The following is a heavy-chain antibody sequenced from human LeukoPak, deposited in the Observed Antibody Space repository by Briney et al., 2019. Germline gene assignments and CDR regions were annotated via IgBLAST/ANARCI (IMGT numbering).Heavy chain of an antibody. J-gene: IGHJ4*02. CDR1: GGSISSYY. D-gene: IGHD2-21*02. CDR2: IYYSRST. CDR3: ARVGDCGGDCSHFDY. Sequence: SETLSLTCTVSGGSISSYYWSWIRQPPGKGLEWIGYIYYSRSTNYNPSLKSRVTISVDTSKNQFSLKLSSVTAADTAVYYCARVGDCGGDCSHFDYWGQGTLVTVSS. V-gene: IGHV4-59*01.